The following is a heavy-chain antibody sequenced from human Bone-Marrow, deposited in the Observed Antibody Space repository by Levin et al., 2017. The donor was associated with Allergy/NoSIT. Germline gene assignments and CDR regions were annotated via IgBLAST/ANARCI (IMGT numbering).Heavy chain of an antibody. CDR2: ISSSGSTI. CDR3: ARKNVDIVALDAFDI. Sequence: SCAASGFTFSSYEMNWVRQAPGKGLEWVSYISSSGSTIYYADSVKGRFTISRDNAKNSLYLQMNSLRAEDTAVYYCARKNVDIVALDAFDIWGQGTMVTVSS. CDR1: GFTFSSYE. V-gene: IGHV3-48*03. D-gene: IGHD5-12*01. J-gene: IGHJ3*02.